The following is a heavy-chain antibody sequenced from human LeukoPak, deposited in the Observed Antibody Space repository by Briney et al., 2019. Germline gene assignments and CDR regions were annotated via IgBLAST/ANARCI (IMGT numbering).Heavy chain of an antibody. CDR2: IKQDGSEK. V-gene: IGHV3-7*01. D-gene: IGHD3-22*01. CDR3: ARDPSYYYDSSGYYPLVY. CDR1: GFTLSSYW. J-gene: IGHJ4*02. Sequence: PGGSLRLSCAASGFTLSSYWMSWVRQAPGKGLEWVANIKQDGSEKYYVDSVKGRFTISRDNAKNSLYLQMNSLRAEDTAVYYCARDPSYYYDSSGYYPLVYWGQGTLVTVSS.